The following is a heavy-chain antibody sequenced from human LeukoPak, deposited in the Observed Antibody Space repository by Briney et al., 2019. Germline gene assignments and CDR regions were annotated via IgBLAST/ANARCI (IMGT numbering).Heavy chain of an antibody. V-gene: IGHV3-7*01. CDR2: IKQDGSEK. CDR1: GFTFSSYW. CDR3: VRDYYDSSGYTLRAN. D-gene: IGHD3-22*01. Sequence: GGSLRLSCAASGFTFSSYWMSWVRQAPGKGLEWVANIKQDGSEKYYVDSVKGRFTISRDNAKNSLYLQMNSLRAEDTAVYYCVRDYYDSSGYTLRANWGQGTLVTVSS. J-gene: IGHJ4*02.